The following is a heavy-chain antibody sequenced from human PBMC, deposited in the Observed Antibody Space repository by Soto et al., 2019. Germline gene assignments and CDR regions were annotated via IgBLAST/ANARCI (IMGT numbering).Heavy chain of an antibody. J-gene: IGHJ3*02. Sequence: GGSLRLSCAASGFTFGSYSRDGFRRAPGKGLEWVASISSSSSYIYYADSVKGRFTISRDNAKNSLYLQMNSLRAEDTAVYYCARGFHYYYDSSGYFDAFDIWGQGTMVTVS. CDR3: ARGFHYYYDSSGYFDAFDI. CDR2: ISSSSSYI. CDR1: GFTFGSYS. V-gene: IGHV3-21*01. D-gene: IGHD3-22*01.